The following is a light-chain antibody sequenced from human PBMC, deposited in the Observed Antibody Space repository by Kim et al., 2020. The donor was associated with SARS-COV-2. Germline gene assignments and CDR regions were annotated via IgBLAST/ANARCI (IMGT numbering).Light chain of an antibody. CDR3: QNYNSVPLT. Sequence: DIQMTQSPPSLSAFVGDRVIITCRASQGIIDELAWYKQRPGKVPELLIFRASTLQSGVPSRFSGSRSGTDFTLTITSLQPEDVATYYCQNYNSVPLTFGGGTKLEIK. V-gene: IGKV1-27*01. CDR1: QGIIDE. J-gene: IGKJ4*01. CDR2: RAS.